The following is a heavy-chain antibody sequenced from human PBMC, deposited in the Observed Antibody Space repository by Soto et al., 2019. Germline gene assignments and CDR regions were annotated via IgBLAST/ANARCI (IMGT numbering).Heavy chain of an antibody. D-gene: IGHD3-10*01. CDR1: GFTFSDAW. CDR3: ARGSRDSYPGSRIFDL. J-gene: IGHJ4*02. Sequence: GGSLRLSCAASGFTFSDAWMSWVRQAPGKGLDWVGRIKSKSDGGTTEYAAPVRGRFTISRDDSKNTLYLQMNSLRAEDSAVYYCARGSRDSYPGSRIFDLWGRGTRVTVSS. CDR2: IKSKSDGGTT. V-gene: IGHV3-15*01.